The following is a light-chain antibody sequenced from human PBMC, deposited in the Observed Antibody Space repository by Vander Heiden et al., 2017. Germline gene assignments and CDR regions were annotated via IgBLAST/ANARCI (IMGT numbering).Light chain of an antibody. CDR2: DDS. Sequence: SYVLTQPPSVPVAPGQTARITCGGNNIGSKSVHWYPQKTGQAPGLVVYDDSDRPSGVPERVSGSNSGTTATLTISRVEAGDEADYYCQVWDSSSDHVVFGGGTKLT. CDR3: QVWDSSSDHVV. V-gene: IGLV3-21*02. CDR1: NIGSKS. J-gene: IGLJ2*01.